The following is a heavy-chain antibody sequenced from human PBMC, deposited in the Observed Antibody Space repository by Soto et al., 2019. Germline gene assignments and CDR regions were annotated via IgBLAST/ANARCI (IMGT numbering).Heavy chain of an antibody. Sequence: GSLRLSCIASGFTFSRYAFHWVRQAPGKGPEWVAVTAYDESEKYYGDSVKGRFTISRDNVKNTLFLQMNSLRPEDTAVYYCARQMGISGYDPLDYWGQGTLVTVSS. J-gene: IGHJ4*02. CDR1: GFTFSRYA. D-gene: IGHD5-12*01. V-gene: IGHV3-30-3*01. CDR3: ARQMGISGYDPLDY. CDR2: TAYDESEK.